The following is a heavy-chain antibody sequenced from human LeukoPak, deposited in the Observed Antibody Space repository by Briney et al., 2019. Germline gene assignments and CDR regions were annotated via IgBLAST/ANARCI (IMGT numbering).Heavy chain of an antibody. J-gene: IGHJ4*02. CDR1: GFTFSNYW. CDR3: ARDYGGSSPFDY. Sequence: GGSLRLSCTTSGFTFSNYWMSWVRQARGKGLEWVANIKQDGSEKYYVDSVKGRFTISRDNAKNSLYLQMNSLRAEDTAVYYCARDYGGSSPFDYWGQGTLVTVSS. D-gene: IGHD4-23*01. CDR2: IKQDGSEK. V-gene: IGHV3-7*01.